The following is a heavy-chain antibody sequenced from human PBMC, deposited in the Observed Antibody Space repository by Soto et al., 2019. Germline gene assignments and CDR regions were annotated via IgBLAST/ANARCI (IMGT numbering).Heavy chain of an antibody. J-gene: IGHJ4*02. Sequence: PGGSLRLSCAASGFTFSSYGMSWVRQAPGKGLEWVSGISGSGGSTYYADSVRGRFTISRDNSKNTLYLQWSSLKASDTAMYYCARMYLGRAYDSSPQWYFDYWGQGTLVTVSS. V-gene: IGHV3-23*01. CDR2: ISGSGGST. CDR3: ARMYLGRAYDSSPQWYFDY. D-gene: IGHD3-22*01. CDR1: GFTFSSYG.